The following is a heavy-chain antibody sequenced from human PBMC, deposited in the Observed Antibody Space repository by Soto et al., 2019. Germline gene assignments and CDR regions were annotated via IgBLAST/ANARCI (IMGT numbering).Heavy chain of an antibody. CDR2: ISWSSGGI. D-gene: IGHD6-13*01. J-gene: IGHJ6*02. V-gene: IGHV3-9*01. Sequence: EVQLVESGGGLVQPGRSLRLSCAASGFTFDDHAMHWVRQAPGKGLERVSGISWSSGGIAYADSVKGRFTISRDNAKNALYLQMNSLRPEDTALYYCAKDIGSAAADTYYYYGLDVWGHGTTVTVSS. CDR1: GFTFDDHA. CDR3: AKDIGSAAADTYYYYGLDV.